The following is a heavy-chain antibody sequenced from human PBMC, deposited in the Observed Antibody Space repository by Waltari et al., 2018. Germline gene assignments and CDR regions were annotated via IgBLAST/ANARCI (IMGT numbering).Heavy chain of an antibody. J-gene: IGHJ4*02. CDR3: ARTYLYYGSGRSELDY. CDR1: SVSFNAYF. V-gene: IGHV4-34*01. Sequence: QVRLEQWGADLLKPSETLSLTCAIYSVSFNAYFWTWFRQSPGGGLKWIGDISFSGTTNYNPSLESRVSMSVDVSKNQFSLKLTSVTAADTAVYYCARTYLYYGSGRSELDYWGRGTLVTVSS. CDR2: ISFSGTT. D-gene: IGHD3-10*01.